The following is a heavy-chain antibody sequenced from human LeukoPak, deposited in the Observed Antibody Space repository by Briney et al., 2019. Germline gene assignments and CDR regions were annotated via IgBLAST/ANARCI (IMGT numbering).Heavy chain of an antibody. Sequence: PGGSLRLSCAASGFTFDDYAMHWVRQAPGKGLEWVSGISWNSGSIGYADSEKGRFTISRDNAKNSLYLQMNSLRAEDTALYYCAKSPRHELLPHFDYWGQGTLVTVSS. J-gene: IGHJ4*02. V-gene: IGHV3-9*01. CDR3: AKSPRHELLPHFDY. CDR1: GFTFDDYA. CDR2: ISWNSGSI. D-gene: IGHD1-26*01.